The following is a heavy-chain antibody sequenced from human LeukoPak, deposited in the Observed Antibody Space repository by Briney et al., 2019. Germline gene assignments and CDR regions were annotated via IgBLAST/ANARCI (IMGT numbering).Heavy chain of an antibody. Sequence: PGGSLRLSCAASGFTFSTYGMHWVRQAPGKGLEWVSYISSSSGTTLYADSVKGRFTISRDNAKNSLYLQMSSLRDEDTAVYYCARDSRYAFDIWGQGTMVTVSS. CDR2: ISSSSGTT. V-gene: IGHV3-48*02. CDR1: GFTFSTYG. J-gene: IGHJ3*02. CDR3: ARDSRYAFDI.